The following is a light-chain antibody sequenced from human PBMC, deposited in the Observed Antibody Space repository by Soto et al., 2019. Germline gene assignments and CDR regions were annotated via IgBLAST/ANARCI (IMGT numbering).Light chain of an antibody. Sequence: VMTQSPLSLPVTLGQPASISCRSSQSLLYTDGNTYLSWFQQRPGQSPRRLIYEVSNRDSGVPDIFSGSGSGTDFTLKISRVEAEDVGLYYPMQGSYSSRTLGRGTKV. J-gene: IGKJ1*01. CDR3: MQGSYSSRT. CDR1: QSLLYTDGNTY. V-gene: IGKV2-30*01. CDR2: EVS.